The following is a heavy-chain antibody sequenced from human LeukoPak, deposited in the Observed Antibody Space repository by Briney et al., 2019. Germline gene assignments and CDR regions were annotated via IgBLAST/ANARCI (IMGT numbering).Heavy chain of an antibody. D-gene: IGHD7-27*01. CDR3: ARDLNWGQVDL. V-gene: IGHV3-74*01. CDR2: INGDGSVT. CDR1: GFTFSGHW. Sequence: GGSLRLSCAPSGFTFSGHWMYWLRQAPGKGLAWVSRINGDGSVTNYTGSVTSRFTISRDNDKNIVYPQMHSLGEDDPAKYYCARDLNWGQVDLWGQGTLVAVSS. J-gene: IGHJ5*02.